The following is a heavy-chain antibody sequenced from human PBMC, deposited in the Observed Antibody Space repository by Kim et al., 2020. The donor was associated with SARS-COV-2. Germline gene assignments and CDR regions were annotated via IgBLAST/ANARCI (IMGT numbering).Heavy chain of an antibody. CDR3: AKDFGSSALDP. V-gene: IGHV3-23*01. Sequence: GGSLRLSCEASGFTSGFTFSDYAMNWVRQAPGKGLEWVSLISGSDGATYYADSVKGRFTISRDNSMNVLYLQMNSLRVEDTATYYCAKDFGSSALDPWGPGTLVTLSS. CDR1: GFTFSDYA. D-gene: IGHD6-19*01. J-gene: IGHJ5*02. CDR2: ISGSDGAT.